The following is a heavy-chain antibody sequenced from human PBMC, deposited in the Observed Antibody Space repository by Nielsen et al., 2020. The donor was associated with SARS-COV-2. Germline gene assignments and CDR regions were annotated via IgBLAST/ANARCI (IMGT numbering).Heavy chain of an antibody. CDR2: INHSGST. V-gene: IGHV4-34*01. CDR3: ARGRYYYGSGSYYNGYYYYYGMDV. Sequence: PGKGLEWIGEINHSGSTNYNPSLKSRVTIPVDTSKNQFSLKLSSVTAADTAVYYCARGRYYYGSGSYYNGYYYYYGMDVWGQGTTVTVSS. D-gene: IGHD3-10*01. J-gene: IGHJ6*02.